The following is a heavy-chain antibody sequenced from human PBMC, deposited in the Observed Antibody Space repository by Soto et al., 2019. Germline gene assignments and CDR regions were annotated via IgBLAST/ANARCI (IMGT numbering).Heavy chain of an antibody. V-gene: IGHV3-30*18. D-gene: IGHD6-13*01. CDR2: ISYDGSNK. CDR1: GFTFISYG. J-gene: IGHJ3*02. CDR3: AKESSWHHLGVNDAFEI. Sequence: PGGSLRLSCAASGFTFISYGMHWVLQAPCKGLEWVAVISYDGSNKYYADSVKGRFTISRDNSKNTLYLQMNSLRAEDTAVHYCAKESSWHHLGVNDAFEIWGQGKMVTVSS.